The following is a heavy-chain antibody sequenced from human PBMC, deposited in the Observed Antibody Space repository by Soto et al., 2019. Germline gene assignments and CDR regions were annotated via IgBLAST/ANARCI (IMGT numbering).Heavy chain of an antibody. D-gene: IGHD2-8*01. Sequence: QGHLVQSEAEVKKPGASVKVSCKASGYTFTRYGISWVRQAPGQGLEWMGWISGYNGDTNYAQKFQDRVSMTIDTSPGTAYRELRSLTSDDTAIYYCAKNGQPPYYYYGLDVWGQGTKVTVSS. CDR2: ISGYNGDT. V-gene: IGHV1-18*01. CDR3: AKNGQPPYYYYGLDV. J-gene: IGHJ6*02. CDR1: GYTFTRYG.